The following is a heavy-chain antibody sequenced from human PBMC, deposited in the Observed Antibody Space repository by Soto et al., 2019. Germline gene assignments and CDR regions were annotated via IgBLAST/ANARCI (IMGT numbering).Heavy chain of an antibody. CDR3: AREEGDP. V-gene: IGHV1-69*13. CDR1: GYTFTSYG. Sequence: SVKVSCKASGYTFTSYGISWVRQAPGQGLEWMGGIIPIFGTANYAQKFQGRVTITADESTSTAYKELSSLRSEDTAVYYCAREEGDPWGQGTLVTVSS. J-gene: IGHJ5*02. CDR2: IIPIFGTA.